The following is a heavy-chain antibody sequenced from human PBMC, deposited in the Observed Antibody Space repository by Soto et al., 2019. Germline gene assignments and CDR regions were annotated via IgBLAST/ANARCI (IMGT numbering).Heavy chain of an antibody. V-gene: IGHV4-31*03. D-gene: IGHD6-6*01. Sequence: TLSLTCSVTDDSTRSGGYYWTWIRQLPRKGQQSIGLIHYSGVTLYSPSFKRRVSISMQMASNRFPLRLGSVSAADTAIYYCLRGKDKDDSSFWHHWGQGTPVIACS. CDR3: LRGKDKDDSSFWHH. J-gene: IGHJ5*02. CDR1: DDSTRSGGYY. CDR2: IHYSGVT.